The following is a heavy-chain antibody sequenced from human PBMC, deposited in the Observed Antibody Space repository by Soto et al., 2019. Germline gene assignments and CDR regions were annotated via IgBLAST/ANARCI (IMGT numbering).Heavy chain of an antibody. CDR2: ISYTGTT. J-gene: IGHJ5*02. D-gene: IGHD3-3*01. V-gene: IGHV4-61*01. Sequence: SETLSLTCAVSGGSVSSGSHYWSWIRQPPGRGLEWIAYISYTGTTDYNPSLKSRVTISIDMSKNQFSLQLNSVTPEDTAVYYCARGPIVYDFWSGYNWFDPWGQGTLVTVSS. CDR1: GGSVSSGSHY. CDR3: ARGPIVYDFWSGYNWFDP.